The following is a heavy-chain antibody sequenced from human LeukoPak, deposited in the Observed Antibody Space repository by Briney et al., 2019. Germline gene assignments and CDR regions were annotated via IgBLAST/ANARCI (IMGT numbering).Heavy chain of an antibody. V-gene: IGHV1-18*01. D-gene: IGHD3-10*01. CDR1: GYTLRSYG. J-gene: IGHJ4*02. CDR3: ARGGSGNNIRFYYFDY. CDR2: ISSYSGDT. Sequence: ASVKDSRKASGYTLRSYGITWVRPAPGQGVEWVGWISSYSGDTHIAQNFQDRLSMTTDTSTNTANMELRSLRSDDTAVYFCARGGSGNNIRFYYFDYWGQGTLVTVSS.